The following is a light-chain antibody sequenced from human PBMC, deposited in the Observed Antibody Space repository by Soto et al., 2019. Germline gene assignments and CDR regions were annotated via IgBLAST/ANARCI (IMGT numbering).Light chain of an antibody. V-gene: IGKV1-27*01. Sequence: DIQMTQSPSSLSAFVGDSVTITCRATQAISNYLAWYQQKPGKVPKLLIYAASTLQSGVPSRFSGSGSGTDFTLTISSLQPEDVATYYCQKYKSAPWTFGQGTKVEIK. CDR1: QAISNY. CDR2: AAS. J-gene: IGKJ1*01. CDR3: QKYKSAPWT.